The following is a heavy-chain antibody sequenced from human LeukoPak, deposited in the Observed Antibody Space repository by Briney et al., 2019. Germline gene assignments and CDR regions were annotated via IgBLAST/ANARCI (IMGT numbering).Heavy chain of an antibody. CDR2: ISYDGSNK. V-gene: IGHV3-30*18. J-gene: IGHJ3*02. CDR1: GGSFSGYY. D-gene: IGHD2-2*03. CDR3: AKDDWIFSKAFDI. Sequence: LSLTCAVYGGSFSGYYWSWIRQPPGKGLEWVAVISYDGSNKYYADSVKGRFTISRDNSNNTLYLQMDSLGTEDTAVYYCAKDDWIFSKAFDIWGQGTMVTVSS.